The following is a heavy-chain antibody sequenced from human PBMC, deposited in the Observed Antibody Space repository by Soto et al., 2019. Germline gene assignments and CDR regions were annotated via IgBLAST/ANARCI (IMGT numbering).Heavy chain of an antibody. J-gene: IGHJ6*02. Sequence: GALRLSCAASGFTFSSYAMSWVRQAPGKGLEWVSAISGSGGSTYYADSVKGRFTISRDNSKNTLYLQMNSLRAEDTAVYYCAKYYYDSSGYYRYYYYYGMDVWGQGTTVTVSS. CDR1: GFTFSSYA. D-gene: IGHD3-22*01. V-gene: IGHV3-23*01. CDR2: ISGSGGST. CDR3: AKYYYDSSGYYRYYYYYGMDV.